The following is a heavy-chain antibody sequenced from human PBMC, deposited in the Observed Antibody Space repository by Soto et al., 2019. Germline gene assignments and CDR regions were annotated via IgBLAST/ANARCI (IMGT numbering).Heavy chain of an antibody. CDR2: VDYSGNS. CDR1: GSSINTYY. CDR3: ARNWYSVACSLHFDC. D-gene: IGHD6-19*01. V-gene: IGHV4-59*07. J-gene: IGHJ4*01. Sequence: PSDTLSLTCTVSGSSINTYYWSWIRQPPGKGLEWLGYVDYSGNSDSSPSLQSRVTISIDTSKQKVSLKLNSVTGADTAVHYCARNWYSVACSLHFDC.